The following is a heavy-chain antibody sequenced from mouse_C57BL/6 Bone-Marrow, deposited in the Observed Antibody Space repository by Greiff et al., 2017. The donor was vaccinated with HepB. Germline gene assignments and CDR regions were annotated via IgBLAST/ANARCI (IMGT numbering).Heavy chain of an antibody. CDR3: ASRWLRRDYAMGY. Sequence: QVQLQQPGAELVMPGASVKLSCKASGYTFTSYWMHWVKQRPGQGLEWIGEIDPSDSYTNYNQKFKGESTLTVDKSSSTAYMQLSSLTSEDSAVYYCASRWLRRDYAMGYWGQGTSVTVSS. CDR1: GYTFTSYW. J-gene: IGHJ4*01. V-gene: IGHV1-69*01. CDR2: IDPSDSYT. D-gene: IGHD2-2*01.